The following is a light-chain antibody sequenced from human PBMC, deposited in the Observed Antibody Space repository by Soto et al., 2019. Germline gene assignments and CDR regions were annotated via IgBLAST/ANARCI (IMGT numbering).Light chain of an antibody. CDR3: QQYRAWPTT. CDR1: QSVSAT. Sequence: EIVMTQSPATLSVSPGERATLSCRASQSVSATVAWYQQKSGQAPRLLIYYASTRATGVPARFRGSGSGTDFTLTITSLQSEDFGVYYCQQYRAWPTTFGQGTKVEIK. V-gene: IGKV3-15*01. J-gene: IGKJ1*01. CDR2: YAS.